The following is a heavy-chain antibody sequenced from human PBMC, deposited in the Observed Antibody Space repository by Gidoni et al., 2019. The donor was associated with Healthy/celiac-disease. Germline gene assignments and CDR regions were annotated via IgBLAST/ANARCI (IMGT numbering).Heavy chain of an antibody. D-gene: IGHD6-19*01. Sequence: QVQLVESGGGVVQPGRSLRLSCAASGFTFSSSGMHWVRQAPGKGLEWVAVIWYDGSNKYYADSVKGRFTISRDNSKNTLYLQMNSLRAEDTAVYYCARDRSTFIAVAKGGYYGMDVWGQGTTVTVSS. CDR2: IWYDGSNK. J-gene: IGHJ6*02. CDR3: ARDRSTFIAVAKGGYYGMDV. V-gene: IGHV3-33*01. CDR1: GFTFSSSG.